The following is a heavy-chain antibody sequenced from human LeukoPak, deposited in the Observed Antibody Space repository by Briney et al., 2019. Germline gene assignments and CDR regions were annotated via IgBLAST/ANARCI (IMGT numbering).Heavy chain of an antibody. V-gene: IGHV1-24*01. CDR2: FDPEDGET. D-gene: IGHD6-19*01. CDR1: GYTLTELS. J-gene: IGHJ6*02. Sequence: ASVKVSCKVPGYTLTELSMHWVRQAPGKGLEWMGGFDPEDGETIYAQKFQGRVTMTEDTSTDTAYMELSSLRSEDTAVYYCAKSSSGWPYYYYGMDVWGQGTTVTVSS. CDR3: AKSSSGWPYYYYGMDV.